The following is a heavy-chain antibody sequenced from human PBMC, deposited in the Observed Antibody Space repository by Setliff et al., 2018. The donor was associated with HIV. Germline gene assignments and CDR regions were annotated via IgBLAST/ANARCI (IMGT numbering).Heavy chain of an antibody. J-gene: IGHJ3*01. CDR1: GFAFSPFD. CDR2: VSPSSIVT. CDR3: AKPTSGLYPRAFDL. Sequence: GESLTISCAASGFAFSPFDMNWVRQTPEKGLEWVSAVSPSSIVTYYADSVKGRFTVSRDESKNRLFLQMNSLGPEDTAIYYCAKPTSGLYPRAFDLWGQGTMVTVSS. D-gene: IGHD1-26*01. V-gene: IGHV3-23*01.